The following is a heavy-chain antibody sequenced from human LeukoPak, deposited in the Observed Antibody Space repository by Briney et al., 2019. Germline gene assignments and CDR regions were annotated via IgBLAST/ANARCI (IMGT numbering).Heavy chain of an antibody. V-gene: IGHV4-34*01. D-gene: IGHD2-15*01. Sequence: PSETLSLTCAVYGGPFSGYYWSWIRQPPGKGLEWIGEINHSGSTNYNPSLKSRVTISVDTSKNQFSLKLSSVTAADTAVYYCARHGPKQVVHYYYYYMDVWGKGTTVTVSS. J-gene: IGHJ6*03. CDR2: INHSGST. CDR3: ARHGPKQVVHYYYYYMDV. CDR1: GGPFSGYY.